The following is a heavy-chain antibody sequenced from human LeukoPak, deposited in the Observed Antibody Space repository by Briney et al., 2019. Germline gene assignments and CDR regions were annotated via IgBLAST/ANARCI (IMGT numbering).Heavy chain of an antibody. CDR1: GYTFTSYD. Sequence: ASVKVSCKASGYTFTSYDINWVQQATGQGLEWMGWMNPNSGNTGYAQKFQGRVTMTRNTSISTAYMELSSLRSEDTAVYYCARPDRRWSGYYTLGYWGQGTLVTVSS. V-gene: IGHV1-8*01. CDR3: ARPDRRWSGYYTLGY. CDR2: MNPNSGNT. J-gene: IGHJ4*02. D-gene: IGHD3-3*01.